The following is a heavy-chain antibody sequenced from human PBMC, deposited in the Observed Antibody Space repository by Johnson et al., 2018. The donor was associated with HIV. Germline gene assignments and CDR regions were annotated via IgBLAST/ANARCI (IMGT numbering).Heavy chain of an antibody. J-gene: IGHJ3*02. CDR2: ISYDGSNK. Sequence: QVQLVESGGGVVQPGRSLRLSCAASGFTFSSYAMHWVRQAPGKGLEWVAVISYDGSNKYYADSVKGRFAISRDNSKNTLYLQMNSLGAEDTAVYCCASPSAVDAFDIWGQGTMVTVSS. V-gene: IGHV3-30*09. CDR1: GFTFSSYA. CDR3: ASPSAVDAFDI.